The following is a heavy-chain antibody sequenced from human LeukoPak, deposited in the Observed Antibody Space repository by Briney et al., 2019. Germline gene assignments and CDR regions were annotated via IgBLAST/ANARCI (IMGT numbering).Heavy chain of an antibody. CDR2: IIPIFGTA. CDR1: GGTFSSDA. J-gene: IGHJ4*02. CDR3: ARTARSGYGRFDY. Sequence: SSVKVSCKASGGTFSSDAISWVRQAPGQGLEWMGRIIPIFGTANYAQKFQGRVTITTDESTSTAYMELSSLRSEDTAVYYCARTARSGYGRFDYWGQGTLVTVSS. V-gene: IGHV1-69*05. D-gene: IGHD3-3*01.